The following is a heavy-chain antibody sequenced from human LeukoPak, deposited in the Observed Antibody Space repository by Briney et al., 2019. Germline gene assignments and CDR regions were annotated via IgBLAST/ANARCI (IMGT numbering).Heavy chain of an antibody. J-gene: IGHJ5*02. V-gene: IGHV4-59*08. CDR3: ARLGGTTLRPYNWFDP. D-gene: IGHD2-15*01. CDR2: IYYSGST. CDR1: GGSISSYY. Sequence: SETLSLTCTVSGGSISSYYWSWIRQPPGKGLEWIGHIYYSGSTNYNPSLKSRVTISVDTSKNQFSLKLSSVTAADTAVYYCARLGGTTLRPYNWFDPWGQGTLVTASS.